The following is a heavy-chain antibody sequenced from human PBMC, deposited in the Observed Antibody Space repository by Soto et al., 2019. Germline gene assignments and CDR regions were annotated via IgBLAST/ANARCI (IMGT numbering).Heavy chain of an antibody. Sequence: WETLSLTCGVYGGSFSGYYWSWIRQSPGKGLEWIGEINHSGSTNYNPSLKSRVTMSVDTSNIQFSLKLSSVTAADTAVYYCARGARPFCSSSSCPNWVAPWGQGTLVSASS. CDR1: GGSFSGYY. V-gene: IGHV4-34*01. CDR3: ARGARPFCSSSSCPNWVAP. CDR2: INHSGST. J-gene: IGHJ5*02. D-gene: IGHD2-15*01.